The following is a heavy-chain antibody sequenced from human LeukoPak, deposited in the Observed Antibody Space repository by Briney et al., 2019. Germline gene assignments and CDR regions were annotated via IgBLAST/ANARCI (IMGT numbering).Heavy chain of an antibody. V-gene: IGHV3-23*01. CDR2: ISASGSST. D-gene: IGHD2-2*01. CDR1: GFTFSSYA. J-gene: IGHJ4*02. Sequence: PGGSLRLSCAASGFTFSSYALTWVREAPGKGLEWVSAISASGSSTFYADSVKGRFTISRDNSKNTVYLQMNGLRADDTAIYYCAKVVGAIDSWGQGTLVTISS. CDR3: AKVVGAIDS.